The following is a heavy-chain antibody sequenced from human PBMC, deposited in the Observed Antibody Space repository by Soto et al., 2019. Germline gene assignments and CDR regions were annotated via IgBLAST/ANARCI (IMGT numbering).Heavy chain of an antibody. V-gene: IGHV3-9*01. CDR1: GFRFDAYA. CDR3: AKMEGVCNNTICYARGVGQKPLDF. D-gene: IGHD2-2*01. CDR2: LSWNSGKV. J-gene: IGHJ4*02. Sequence: EVQLVESGGGLVQPGRSLRLSCAASGFRFDAYAMHWVRQAPGKGLEWVSGLSWNSGKVGYEDSVEGRFTISRDNAKNSLYLHMNSLTAEDTAIYYCAKMEGVCNNTICYARGVGQKPLDFWGQGTLVTVSS.